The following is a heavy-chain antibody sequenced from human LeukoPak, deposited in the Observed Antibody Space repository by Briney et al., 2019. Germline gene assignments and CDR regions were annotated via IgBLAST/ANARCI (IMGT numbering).Heavy chain of an antibody. J-gene: IGHJ4*02. V-gene: IGHV1-18*01. CDR1: GYTFTNSG. D-gene: IGHD1-7*01. CDR2: ISAYSGST. Sequence: ASVKVSCKASGYTFTNSGINWVRQAPGQGLEWMGWISAYSGSTNYAQKFQGRVTMTTDTSTTTAYMELRGLRSDDTAVYYCARGGSNWNYQYYFDYWGQGTLVTVSS. CDR3: ARGGSNWNYQYYFDY.